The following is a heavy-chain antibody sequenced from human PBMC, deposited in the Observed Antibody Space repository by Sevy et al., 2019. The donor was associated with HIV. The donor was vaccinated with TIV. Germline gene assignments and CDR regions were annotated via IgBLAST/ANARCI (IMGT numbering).Heavy chain of an antibody. CDR3: ARDRSTRWINYYFDY. J-gene: IGHJ4*02. D-gene: IGHD2-2*01. CDR2: ISYDGINK. V-gene: IGHV3-30-3*01. Sequence: GESLKISCAASGFTFSDYAMHWVRHTQGKGLEWAAVISYDGINKNYADSVKGRFTLSRDNSKNTLSLQMNSPRTEDTAVYYCARDRSTRWINYYFDYWGQGTLVTVSS. CDR1: GFTFSDYA.